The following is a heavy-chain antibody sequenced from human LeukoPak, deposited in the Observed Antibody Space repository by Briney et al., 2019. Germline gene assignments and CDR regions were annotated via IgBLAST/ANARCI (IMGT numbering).Heavy chain of an antibody. CDR3: ARVKYNWNHAYYYYYMDV. CDR1: GGSISSYY. Sequence: SETLSLTCTVSGGSISSYYWSWIRQPPGEGLEWIGYIYYSGSTNYNPSLKSRVTISVDTSKNQFSLKLSSVTAADTAVYYCARVKYNWNHAYYYYYMDVWGKGTTVTVSS. D-gene: IGHD1-20*01. CDR2: IYYSGST. V-gene: IGHV4-59*01. J-gene: IGHJ6*03.